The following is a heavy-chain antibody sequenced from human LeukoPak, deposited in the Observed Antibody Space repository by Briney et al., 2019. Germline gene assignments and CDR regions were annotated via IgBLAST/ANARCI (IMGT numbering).Heavy chain of an antibody. D-gene: IGHD3-22*01. V-gene: IGHV1-18*01. CDR1: GYTFNSYG. CDR3: ARGNYYDSSGYYYVGGYYFDY. CDR2: ITANNGNT. Sequence: ASVKVSCKASGYTFNSYGISWVRQAPGQGLEWMGWITANNGNTNYAQKLQGRVTMTTDTSTSTAYMELRSLRSDDTAVYYCARGNYYDSSGYYYVGGYYFDYWGQGTLVTVSS. J-gene: IGHJ4*02.